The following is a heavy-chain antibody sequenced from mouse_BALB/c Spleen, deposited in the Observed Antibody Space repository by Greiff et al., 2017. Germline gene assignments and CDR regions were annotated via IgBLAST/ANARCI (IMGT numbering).Heavy chain of an antibody. CDR3: ARAGGNYNAMDY. J-gene: IGHJ4*01. D-gene: IGHD1-1*02. CDR1: GFTFSSYA. CDR2: ISSGGSYT. V-gene: IGHV5-9-4*01. Sequence: DVHLVESGGGLVKPGGSLKLSCAASGFTFSSYAMSWVRQSPEKRLEWVAEISSGGSYTYYPDTVTGRFTISRDNAKNTLYLEMSSLRSEDTAMYYCARAGGNYNAMDYWGQGTSVTVSS.